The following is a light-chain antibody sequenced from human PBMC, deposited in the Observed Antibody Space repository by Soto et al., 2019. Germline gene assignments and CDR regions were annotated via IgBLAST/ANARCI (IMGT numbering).Light chain of an antibody. J-gene: IGKJ5*01. CDR1: QSVSSN. Sequence: ATLSVYRKSGATCACRASQSVSSNLAWYQQKPGQAPRLLIYGASIRATGIPDRFSGSVSGTDFTLTISGLEPEHFAVYYCQQGSDWPPITVAEGTRLEI. CDR3: QQGSDWPPIT. V-gene: IGKV3-11*01. CDR2: GAS.